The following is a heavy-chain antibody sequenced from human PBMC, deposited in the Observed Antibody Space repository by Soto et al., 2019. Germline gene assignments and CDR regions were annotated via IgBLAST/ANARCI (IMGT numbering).Heavy chain of an antibody. Sequence: ASVKVSCKASGYTFTSYGISWVRQAPGQGLEWMGWISAYNGNTNYAQKLQGRVTMTTDTSTSTAYMELRSLRSDDTAVYYCARDLKWDIVVVPAAGPDYWGQGTLVTVSS. D-gene: IGHD2-2*01. CDR1: GYTFTSYG. J-gene: IGHJ4*02. CDR2: ISAYNGNT. CDR3: ARDLKWDIVVVPAAGPDY. V-gene: IGHV1-18*01.